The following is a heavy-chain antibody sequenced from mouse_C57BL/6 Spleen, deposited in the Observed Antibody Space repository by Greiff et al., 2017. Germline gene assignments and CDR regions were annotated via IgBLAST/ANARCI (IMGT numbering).Heavy chain of an antibody. V-gene: IGHV5-9-1*02. D-gene: IGHD2-3*01. J-gene: IGHJ2*01. CDR2: ISSGGDYI. CDR1: GFTFSSYA. Sequence: EVKVVESGEGLVKPGGSLKLSCAASGFTFSSYAMSWVRQTPEKRLEWVAYISSGGDYIYYADTVKGRFTISRDNARNTLYLQMSSLKSEDTAMYYCTREKDGYWDYWGQGTTLTVSS. CDR3: TREKDGYWDY.